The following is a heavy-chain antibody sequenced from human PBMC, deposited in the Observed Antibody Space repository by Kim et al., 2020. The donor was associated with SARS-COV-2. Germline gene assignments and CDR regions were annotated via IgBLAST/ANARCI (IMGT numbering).Heavy chain of an antibody. Sequence: NPSLKSRVTISVDTSKNQFSLKLSSVTAADTAVYYCARDSLVPYYYGMDVWGQGTTVTVSS. J-gene: IGHJ6*01. D-gene: IGHD3-16*02. V-gene: IGHV4-59*01. CDR3: ARDSLVPYYYGMDV.